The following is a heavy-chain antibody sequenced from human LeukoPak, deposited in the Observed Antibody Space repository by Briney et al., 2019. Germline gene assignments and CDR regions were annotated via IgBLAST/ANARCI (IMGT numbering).Heavy chain of an antibody. CDR1: GYTFTSYD. J-gene: IGHJ4*02. CDR2: MNPNSGNT. CDR3: ARYRARCSSTSCYPDY. Sequence: ASLKVSCKASGYTFTSYDINWVRPATGQGLEWMGWMNPNSGNTGYAQKFQGRVTMTRNTSISTAYMELSSLRSEDTAVYYCARYRARCSSTSCYPDYWGQGTLVTVSS. V-gene: IGHV1-8*01. D-gene: IGHD2-2*01.